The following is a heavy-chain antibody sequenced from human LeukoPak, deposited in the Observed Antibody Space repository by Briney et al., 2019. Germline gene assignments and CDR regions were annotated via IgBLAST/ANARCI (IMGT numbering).Heavy chain of an antibody. CDR1: GYSFTSHG. V-gene: IGHV1-18*01. J-gene: IGHJ4*02. CDR2: INTYNGKT. Sequence: ASVKVSCKASGYSFTSHGISWVRQAPGQGLEWMGWINTYNGKTSYAQKLQGRVTMTTDTSTTTAYMELRSLTSDDTAVYYCARAGAPDLLEYCTSTTCYLSDSWGQGTLVTVSS. D-gene: IGHD2/OR15-2a*01. CDR3: ARAGAPDLLEYCTSTTCYLSDS.